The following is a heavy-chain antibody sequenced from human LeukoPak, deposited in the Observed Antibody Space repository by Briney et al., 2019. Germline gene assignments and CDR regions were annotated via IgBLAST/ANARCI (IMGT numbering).Heavy chain of an antibody. J-gene: IGHJ6*02. Sequence: PGGSLRPSCAASGFTFSSYAMSWVRQAPGKGLEWVSAISGSGGSTYYADSVKGRFTISRDNSKNTLYLQMNSLRAEDTAVYYCAKDYYYDSSGYYMSYYYYGMDVWGQGTTVTVSS. CDR1: GFTFSSYA. CDR3: AKDYYYDSSGYYMSYYYYGMDV. V-gene: IGHV3-23*01. D-gene: IGHD3-22*01. CDR2: ISGSGGST.